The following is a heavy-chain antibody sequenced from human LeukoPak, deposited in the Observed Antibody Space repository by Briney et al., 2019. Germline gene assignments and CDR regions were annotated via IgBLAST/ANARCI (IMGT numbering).Heavy chain of an antibody. D-gene: IGHD1-26*01. CDR2: IYTSGST. Sequence: TTSQTLSLTCTVSGGSISSGSYYWSWIRQPAGKGLEWIGRIYTSGSTNYNPSLKSRVTISVDTSKNQFSLKLSSVTAADTAVYYCATPYSGGYQGLDIWGQGTMVTVSS. J-gene: IGHJ3*02. CDR1: GGSISSGSYY. V-gene: IGHV4-61*02. CDR3: ATPYSGGYQGLDI.